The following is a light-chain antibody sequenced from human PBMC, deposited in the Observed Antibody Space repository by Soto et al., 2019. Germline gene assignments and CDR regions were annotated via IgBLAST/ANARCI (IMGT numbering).Light chain of an antibody. CDR3: QQYGSSPWT. Sequence: EIVLTQSPGTLSLSPGERATLSCRASQSVTNNYLAWYQQKAGQAPRLLIYLASNRAAGTPDRFSGSGSGADFTLTINRLGPEDFAVYFCQQYGSSPWTFGQGTKVDIK. CDR2: LAS. J-gene: IGKJ1*01. V-gene: IGKV3-20*01. CDR1: QSVTNNY.